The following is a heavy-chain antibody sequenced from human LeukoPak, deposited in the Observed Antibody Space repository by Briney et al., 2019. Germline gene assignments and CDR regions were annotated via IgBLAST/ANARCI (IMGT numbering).Heavy chain of an antibody. CDR3: ARDREADVAGSYYYGMDV. CDR2: ISYDGSNK. Sequence: GGSLRLSCAASGFTFSSYAMHWVRQAPGKGLEWVAVISYDGSNKYYADSVKGRFTISRDNSKNTLYLQMNSLRSEDTAVYYCARDREADVAGSYYYGMDVWGQGTTVTVSS. V-gene: IGHV3-30-3*01. J-gene: IGHJ6*02. CDR1: GFTFSSYA. D-gene: IGHD3-10*02.